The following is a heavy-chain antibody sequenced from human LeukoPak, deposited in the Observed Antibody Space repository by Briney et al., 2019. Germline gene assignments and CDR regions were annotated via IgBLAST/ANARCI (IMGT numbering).Heavy chain of an antibody. D-gene: IGHD6-19*01. Sequence: GRSLRLSCAASGFSCSNYGMPWVRQAPGKGLEWVAMISYDGKSQHYGDSVKGRFTISRDNSKNTVYLQMNSLRPEDSAVYYCAKDLYGGGWYNYFDPWGQGTQVTVSS. J-gene: IGHJ5*02. CDR3: AKDLYGGGWYNYFDP. CDR2: ISYDGKSQ. V-gene: IGHV3-30*18. CDR1: GFSCSNYG.